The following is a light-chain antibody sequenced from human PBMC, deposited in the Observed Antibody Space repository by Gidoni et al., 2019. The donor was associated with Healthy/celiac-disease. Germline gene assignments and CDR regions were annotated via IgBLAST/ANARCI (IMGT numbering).Light chain of an antibody. CDR1: QSLLHSNGYKY. Sequence: DIVMTQSPLSLPVTPGEPASISCRSSQSLLHSNGYKYLDWYLQKPGQSPQLLIYLGSNRVSGVPDRFSGSGSGTDFTLKISRVEAEDVGVYYCMQALQTPYTFXQXTKLEIK. J-gene: IGKJ2*01. CDR3: MQALQTPYT. V-gene: IGKV2-28*01. CDR2: LGS.